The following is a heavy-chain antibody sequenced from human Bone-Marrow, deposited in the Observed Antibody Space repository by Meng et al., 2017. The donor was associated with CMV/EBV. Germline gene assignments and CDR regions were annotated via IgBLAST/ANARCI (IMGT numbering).Heavy chain of an antibody. J-gene: IGHJ2*01. CDR1: SGSMSTYY. V-gene: IGHV4-59*01. D-gene: IGHD3-16*01. CDR2: IYDSGNT. CDR3: ATSPDFIPAASGDWYFEL. Sequence: SETLSLTCSVSSGSMSTYYWNWIRQPPGKGLEWIGYIYDSGNTKYNPSLKSRVTISVNTSKSQFSLKLNSVTAADTAVYYCATSPDFIPAASGDWYFELWGRGTLVTVSS.